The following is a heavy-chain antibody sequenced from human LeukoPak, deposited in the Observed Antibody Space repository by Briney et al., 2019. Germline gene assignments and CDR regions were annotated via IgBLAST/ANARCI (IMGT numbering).Heavy chain of an antibody. D-gene: IGHD2-15*01. CDR3: ARDDLDSSWDY. CDR1: GFTVISNL. J-gene: IGHJ4*02. V-gene: IGHV3-53*01. CDR2: IYSGGAT. Sequence: GGSLTLSCAASGFTVISNLMTWVRQSPGRGLEWLSSIYSGGATYYADSVKGRFTISRDNSKNTLYLQMNSLRAEDTAVYYCARDDLDSSWDYWGQGTLVTVSS.